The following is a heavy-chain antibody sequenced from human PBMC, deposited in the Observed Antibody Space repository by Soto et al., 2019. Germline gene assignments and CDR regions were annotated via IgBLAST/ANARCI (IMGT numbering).Heavy chain of an antibody. Sequence: ASVKVSCKASAYTFTSYDINWVRQATGQGLEWMGWMNPNSGNTGYAQKFQGRVTMTRNTSISTAYMELSSLRSEDTAVYYCARGRNNGNYDEMGYYYYYMDVWGKGTTVTVSS. CDR3: ARGRNNGNYDEMGYYYYYMDV. CDR2: MNPNSGNT. V-gene: IGHV1-8*01. CDR1: AYTFTSYD. D-gene: IGHD1-7*01. J-gene: IGHJ6*03.